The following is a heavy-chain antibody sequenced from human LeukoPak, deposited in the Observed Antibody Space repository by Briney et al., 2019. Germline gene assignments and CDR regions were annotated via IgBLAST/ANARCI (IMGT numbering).Heavy chain of an antibody. CDR2: IYHSGST. CDR1: GGSISSSNW. CDR3: ARHGDYDYVWGRTAFDY. Sequence: SGTLSLTCAVSGGSISSSNWWSWVRQPPGKGLEWIGEIYHSGSTNYNPSLKSRVTISVDKSKNQFSLKLSSVTAADTAVYYCARHGDYDYVWGRTAFDYWGQGTLVTVSS. J-gene: IGHJ4*02. D-gene: IGHD3-16*01. V-gene: IGHV4-4*02.